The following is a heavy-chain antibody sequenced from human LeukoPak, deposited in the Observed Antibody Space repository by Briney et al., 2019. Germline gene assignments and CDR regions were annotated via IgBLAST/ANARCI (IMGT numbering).Heavy chain of an antibody. CDR1: GYSFTSYW. D-gene: IGHD3-22*01. CDR3: ARLYDSSGYMSPSAMYI. V-gene: IGHV5-51*01. J-gene: IGHJ3*02. Sequence: GESLKISCKCSGYSFTSYWIGWVRQMPGKGLEWMGIIYPGDSDTRYSPSFQGQVTISADKSISTAYLQWSSLKASDTAMNYCARLYDSSGYMSPSAMYIWGQGTMVTVSS. CDR2: IYPGDSDT.